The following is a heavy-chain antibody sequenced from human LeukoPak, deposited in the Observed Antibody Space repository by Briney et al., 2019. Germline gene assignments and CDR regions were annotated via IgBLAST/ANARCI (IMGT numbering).Heavy chain of an antibody. J-gene: IGHJ3*02. CDR3: ARAVVVVAGRGAFDI. V-gene: IGHV3-74*01. CDR1: GFTFSSYW. CDR2: INSDGSST. D-gene: IGHD2-21*01. Sequence: GGSLRLSCAASGFTFSSYWMHWVRQAPGKGLAWVSRINSDGSSTSYADSVKGRFTISRDNAKNTLYLQMNSLRAEDTAVYYCARAVVVVAGRGAFDIWGQGTMVTVSS.